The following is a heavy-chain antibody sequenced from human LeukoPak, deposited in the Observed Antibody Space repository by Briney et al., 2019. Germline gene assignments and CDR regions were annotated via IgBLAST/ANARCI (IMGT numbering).Heavy chain of an antibody. CDR1: GFTFSSYA. CDR2: ISGSGGST. J-gene: IGHJ4*02. CDR3: AKDIGRFGELSYGY. Sequence: AGGSLRLSCAASGFTFSSYAMSWVRQAPGKGLEWVSAISGSGGSTYYADSVKGRFTISRDNSKNTLYLQMNSLRAEDTAVYYCAKDIGRFGELSYGYWRQGTLVTVSS. D-gene: IGHD3-10*01. V-gene: IGHV3-23*01.